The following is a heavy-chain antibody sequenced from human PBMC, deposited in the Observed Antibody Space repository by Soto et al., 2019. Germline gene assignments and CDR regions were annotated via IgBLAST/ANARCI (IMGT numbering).Heavy chain of an antibody. CDR2: INHSGST. J-gene: IGHJ5*02. CDR3: AAGPQNNCFDP. V-gene: IGHV4-34*01. Sequence: SETLSLSCAVDGGSFSGYYWSWIRQPPGKGLERIGEINHSGSTNYNPSLKSRVTISVDTSKNQFSLKLSSVTAADTAVYYCAAGPQNNCFDPWGQGTLVTVS. CDR1: GGSFSGYY.